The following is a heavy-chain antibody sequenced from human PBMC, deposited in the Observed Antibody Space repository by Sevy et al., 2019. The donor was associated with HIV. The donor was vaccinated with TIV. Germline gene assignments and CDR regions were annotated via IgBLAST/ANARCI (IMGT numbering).Heavy chain of an antibody. CDR3: VKEGGGEGGDH. J-gene: IGHJ4*02. CDR2: IQYDGSNK. Sequence: GGSLRLSCAASGFSFSSYGMHWVRQAPDKGLEWMSYIQYDGSNKDYADSVKGRFTISRDNSKNTLYLQMNSLRVEDTAVFYWVKEGGGEGGDHWGQGTLVTVSS. CDR1: GFSFSSYG. D-gene: IGHD2-21*01. V-gene: IGHV3-30*02.